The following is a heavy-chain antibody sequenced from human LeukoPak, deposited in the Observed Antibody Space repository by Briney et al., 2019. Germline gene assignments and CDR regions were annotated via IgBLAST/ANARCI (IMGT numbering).Heavy chain of an antibody. D-gene: IGHD3-3*01. J-gene: IGHJ4*02. Sequence: SETLSLTCTVSVGSIRSGSYYWSWIRQPAGKGLEWIGRIYTSGSTNYNPSLKSRVTISVDTSKNQFSLKLSSVTAADTAVYYCARETIPEGLDYWGQGTLVTVSS. CDR2: IYTSGST. CDR1: VGSIRSGSYY. V-gene: IGHV4-61*02. CDR3: ARETIPEGLDY.